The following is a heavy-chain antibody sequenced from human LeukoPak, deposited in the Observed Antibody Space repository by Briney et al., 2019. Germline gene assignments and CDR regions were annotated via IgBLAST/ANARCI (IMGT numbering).Heavy chain of an antibody. CDR3: AKDDHGGSGWRDYFDY. Sequence: GGSLRLSCAASGFTFSSYAMSWVRQAPGKGLEWVSAIRGSTGSTYYADSVKGRFTISRDNSKSTLYLQMNSLRAEDTAVYYCAKDDHGGSGWRDYFDYWGQGTLVTVSS. CDR2: IRGSTGST. J-gene: IGHJ4*02. CDR1: GFTFSSYA. D-gene: IGHD6-19*01. V-gene: IGHV3-23*01.